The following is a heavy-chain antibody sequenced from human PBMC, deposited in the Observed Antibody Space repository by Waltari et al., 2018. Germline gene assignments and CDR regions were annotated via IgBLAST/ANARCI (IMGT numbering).Heavy chain of an antibody. J-gene: IGHJ3*01. Sequence: QLPLQESGPGLVKPSETLSLTCSVSGVSITSTRHYWGWIRQPPGQGLEWIGTLSYTGATYSSPSLKSRVTISRDTSKNQVSLQLGSVTAADTAVYYCATYIGASLGTAAFDVWGQGTMVTVSS. D-gene: IGHD5-12*01. V-gene: IGHV4-39*01. CDR1: GVSITSTRHY. CDR2: LSYTGAT. CDR3: ATYIGASLGTAAFDV.